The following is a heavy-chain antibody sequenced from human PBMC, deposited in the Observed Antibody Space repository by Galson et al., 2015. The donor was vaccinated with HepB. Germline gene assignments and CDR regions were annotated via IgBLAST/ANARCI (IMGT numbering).Heavy chain of an antibody. V-gene: IGHV3-30*04. CDR3: ARAHYYYGSGSRRGYYYYGMDV. D-gene: IGHD3-10*01. CDR1: GFTFSSYA. CDR2: ISYDGSNK. Sequence: SLRLSCAASGFTFSSYAMHWVRQAPGKGLEWVAVISYDGSNKYYADSVKGRFTISRDNSKNTLYLQVNSLRAEDTAVYYCARAHYYYGSGSRRGYYYYGMDVWGQGTTVTVSS. J-gene: IGHJ6*02.